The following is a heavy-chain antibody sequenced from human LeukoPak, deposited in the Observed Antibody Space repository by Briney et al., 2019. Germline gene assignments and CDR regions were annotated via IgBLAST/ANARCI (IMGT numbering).Heavy chain of an antibody. J-gene: IGHJ3*02. Sequence: GASVKVSCKASGGTFSSYAISWVRQALGQGLEWMGGIIPIFGTANYAQKFQGRVTITADESTSTAYMELSSLRSEDTAVYYCAREFRGVLLKDAFDIWGQGTMVTVSS. CDR1: GGTFSSYA. CDR2: IIPIFGTA. V-gene: IGHV1-69*01. CDR3: AREFRGVLLKDAFDI. D-gene: IGHD2-15*01.